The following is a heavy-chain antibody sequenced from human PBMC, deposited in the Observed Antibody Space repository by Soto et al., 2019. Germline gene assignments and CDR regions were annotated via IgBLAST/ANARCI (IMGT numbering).Heavy chain of an antibody. CDR2: VYYTGGT. V-gene: IGHV4-59*01. D-gene: IGHD6-19*01. Sequence: SETLSLTCSVSGGSISGSYWSWIRQSPGKGLEWLGYVYYTGGTNYSPSLRSRVSISVDTSKNEFSLRLSSVTAADTAVYFCARSVAVPGAHIDYWGQGTQVTVLL. J-gene: IGHJ4*02. CDR1: GGSISGSY. CDR3: ARSVAVPGAHIDY.